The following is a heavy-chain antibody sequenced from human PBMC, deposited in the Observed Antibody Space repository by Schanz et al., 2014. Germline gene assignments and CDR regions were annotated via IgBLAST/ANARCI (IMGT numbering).Heavy chain of an antibody. J-gene: IGHJ6*03. CDR3: ARDAVALVPEYFMDV. V-gene: IGHV3-48*01. D-gene: IGHD2-15*01. CDR1: GITLSGYG. CDR2: ISPNGVTI. Sequence: VQLVESGGGVVQPGRSLRLSCAASGITLSGYGLHWVRQAPGKGLEWVAHISPNGVTIYYADSVKGRFTISRDNAKNSLYLQMNSLRAEDTGVYYCARDAVALVPEYFMDVWGKGTPVTVSS.